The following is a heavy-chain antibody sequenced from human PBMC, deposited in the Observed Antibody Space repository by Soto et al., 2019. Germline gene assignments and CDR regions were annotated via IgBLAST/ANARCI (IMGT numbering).Heavy chain of an antibody. CDR1: GFIFSDYY. CDR3: ARSSGDTWEQYYFDY. CDR2: ISGRGGST. D-gene: IGHD1-1*01. V-gene: IGHV3-23*01. J-gene: IGHJ4*02. Sequence: EVQLLESGGGLVLPGGSLRLSCAASGFIFSDYYMSWFRQAPGKGLEWVSGISGRGGSTYYADSVKGRFTISRDSSRNTLFLQMNSRRAEDTALCFCARSSGDTWEQYYFDYWGKGTLVPVSS.